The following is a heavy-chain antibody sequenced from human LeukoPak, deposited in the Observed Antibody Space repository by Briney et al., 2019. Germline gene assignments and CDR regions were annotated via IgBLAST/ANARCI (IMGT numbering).Heavy chain of an antibody. J-gene: IGHJ3*02. CDR1: GSSISSYY. Sequence: SETLSLTCTVSGSSISSYYWSWIRQPPGKGLEWIGYIYYSGSTNYNPSLKSRVTISVDTSKNQFSLKLSSVTAADTAVYYCASGSYFFAFDIWGQGTMVTVSS. CDR2: IYYSGST. CDR3: ASGSYFFAFDI. V-gene: IGHV4-59*08. D-gene: IGHD1-26*01.